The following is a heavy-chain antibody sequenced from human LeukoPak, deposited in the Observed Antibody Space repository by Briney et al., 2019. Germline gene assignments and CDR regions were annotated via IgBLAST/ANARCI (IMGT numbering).Heavy chain of an antibody. CDR2: INPNSGGT. D-gene: IGHD3-10*01. Sequence: ASVKVSCKASGYTFTGYYMHWVRQAPGQGLEWMGWINPNSGGTNYAQKFRGRVTMTRDTSISTAYMELSRLRSDDTAVYYCAPSGSYSGSLDYWGQGTLVTVSS. CDR3: APSGSYSGSLDY. J-gene: IGHJ4*02. V-gene: IGHV1-2*02. CDR1: GYTFTGYY.